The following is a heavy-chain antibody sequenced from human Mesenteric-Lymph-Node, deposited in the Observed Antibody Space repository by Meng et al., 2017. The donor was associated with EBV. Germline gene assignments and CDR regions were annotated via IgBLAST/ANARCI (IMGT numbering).Heavy chain of an antibody. D-gene: IGHD4-17*01. CDR2: IRTKSNNYAT. CDR1: RFNFRGSA. CDR3: TADDYGDYGIDY. V-gene: IGHV3-73*02. J-gene: IGHJ4*02. Sequence: EVQLVEVGGGFVQPGGSLKLSCAASRFNFRGSAMHWVRQASGKGLEWVGRIRTKSNNYATTYAASLKGRFTISRDDSKNTAYLQMSSLETEDTAVYYCTADDYGDYGIDYWGQGTLVTVSS.